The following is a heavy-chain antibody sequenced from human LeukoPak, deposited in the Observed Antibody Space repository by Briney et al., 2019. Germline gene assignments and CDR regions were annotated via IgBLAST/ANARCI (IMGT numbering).Heavy chain of an antibody. D-gene: IGHD7-27*01. Sequence: SETLSLTCTVSGGSVSSGSYYWSWIRQPPGKGLEWIEYIYYSGSTNYNPSLKSRVTISVDTSKNQFSLKLSSVTAADTAVYYCARGLSNWEYYFDYWGQGTLVTVSS. V-gene: IGHV4-61*01. J-gene: IGHJ4*02. CDR3: ARGLSNWEYYFDY. CDR1: GGSVSSGSYY. CDR2: IYYSGST.